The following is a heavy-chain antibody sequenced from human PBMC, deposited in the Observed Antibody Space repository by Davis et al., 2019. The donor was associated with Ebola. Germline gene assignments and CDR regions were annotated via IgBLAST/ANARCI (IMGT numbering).Heavy chain of an antibody. CDR2: IKQDGSEK. CDR3: ARELGTSIAARPLFGMDV. V-gene: IGHV3-7*03. CDR1: GFTFSNAW. Sequence: GESLKISCAASGFTFSNAWMSWVRQAPGKGLEWVANIKQDGSEKYYVDSVKGRFTISRDNAKNSLYLQMNSLRAEDTAVYYCARELGTSIAARPLFGMDVWGQGTTVTVSS. D-gene: IGHD6-6*01. J-gene: IGHJ6*02.